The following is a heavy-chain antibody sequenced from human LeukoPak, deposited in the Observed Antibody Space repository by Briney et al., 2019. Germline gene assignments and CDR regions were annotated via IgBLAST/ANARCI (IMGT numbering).Heavy chain of an antibody. D-gene: IGHD3-3*01. CDR1: GYTFTGYY. V-gene: IGHV1-2*02. Sequence: ASVKVSCKASGYTFTGYYMHWVRQAPGQGLEWMGWINPNSGGTNYAQKFQGRVTMTRDTSISTAYMELSRLRSDDTAVYYCAREPRITIFGVVIIFAFDIWGQGTMVTASS. CDR3: AREPRITIFGVVIIFAFDI. J-gene: IGHJ3*02. CDR2: INPNSGGT.